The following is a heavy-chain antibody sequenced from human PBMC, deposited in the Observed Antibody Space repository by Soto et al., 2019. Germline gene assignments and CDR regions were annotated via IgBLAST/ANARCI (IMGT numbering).Heavy chain of an antibody. CDR3: TSDMYSSDYFVKWFEA. Sequence: QVRLVESGGGVVQPGRSLRLSCTASGFSFSSYAMYWFRQPPGKGLEWVAVISKDGMNKNYADSVKGRVTVSRDNANYSLDLHLNSVRVEDTAMYYCTSDMYSSDYFVKWFEAWGQGALVTVSS. J-gene: IGHJ5*02. CDR2: ISKDGMNK. V-gene: IGHV3-30*04. D-gene: IGHD6-19*01. CDR1: GFSFSSYA.